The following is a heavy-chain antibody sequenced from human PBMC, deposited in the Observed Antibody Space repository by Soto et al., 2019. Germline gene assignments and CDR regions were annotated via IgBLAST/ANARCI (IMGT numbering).Heavy chain of an antibody. CDR2: IYYSGST. CDR3: ARTGILVTHYFAY. D-gene: IGHD2-21*02. V-gene: IGHV4-61*01. CDR1: GGSVSSGSYY. Sequence: LTCTVSGGSVSSGSYYWSWIRQPPGKGLEWIGYIYYSGSTNYNPSLKSQVTISVDTSKNQFSLKLSSVTAADTAVYYCARTGILVTHYFAYWGQGTLVTVSS. J-gene: IGHJ4*02.